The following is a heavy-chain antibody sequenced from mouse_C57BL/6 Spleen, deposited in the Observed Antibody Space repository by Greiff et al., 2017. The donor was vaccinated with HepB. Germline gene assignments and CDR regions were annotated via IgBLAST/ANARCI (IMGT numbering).Heavy chain of an antibody. CDR2: ISSGRSTI. CDR1: GFTFSDYG. Sequence: EVQLVESGGGLVKPGGSLKLSCAASGFTFSDYGMHWVRQAPEKGLEWVAYISSGRSTIYYADTVKGRFTISRDNAKNTLFLQMTSLRSEDTAMYYCARGERTGVFYYAMDYWGQGTSVTVSS. CDR3: ARGERTGVFYYAMDY. J-gene: IGHJ4*01. D-gene: IGHD4-1*01. V-gene: IGHV5-17*01.